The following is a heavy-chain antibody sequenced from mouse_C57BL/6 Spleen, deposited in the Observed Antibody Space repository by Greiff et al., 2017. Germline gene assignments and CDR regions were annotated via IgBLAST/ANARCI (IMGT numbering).Heavy chain of an antibody. V-gene: IGHV1-39*01. D-gene: IGHD1-1*01. CDR3: SRALYYGSSYGYFDV. CDR2: INPNYGTT. J-gene: IGHJ1*03. Sequence: VQLQQSGPELVKPGASVKISCKASGYSFTDYNMNWVKQSNGKSLEWIGVINPNYGTTSYNQKFKGKATLTVDQSSSTAYMQLNSLTSEDSAGYYWSRALYYGSSYGYFDVWGTGTTVTVSS. CDR1: GYSFTDYN.